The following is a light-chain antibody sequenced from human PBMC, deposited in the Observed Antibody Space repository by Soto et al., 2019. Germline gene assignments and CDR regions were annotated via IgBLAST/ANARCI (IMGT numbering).Light chain of an antibody. CDR1: SSDVGDYNY. V-gene: IGLV2-14*01. Sequence: QSALTQPASVSGSPGQSITIACTGTSSDVGDYNYVSWYQQHPGKAPKLMIYDVTDRPSGVPNRFSGSKSGTTASLTISGLEAEDEADYYCSSYTGSNAYVFGTGTKLTVL. CDR2: DVT. J-gene: IGLJ1*01. CDR3: SSYTGSNAYV.